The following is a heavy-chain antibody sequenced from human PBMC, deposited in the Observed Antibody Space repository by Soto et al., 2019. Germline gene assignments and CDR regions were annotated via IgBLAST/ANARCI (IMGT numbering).Heavy chain of an antibody. Sequence: QVQLVESGGGVVQPGRSLRLSCAASGFTFSSYAMHWVRQAPGKGLEWVAVISYDGSNEYYADSVKGRFTISRDNSKNTLYLQMNSLIPEDTAVYYCARGGSGWYKDGMDVWGQGTTVTVSS. CDR2: ISYDGSNE. CDR1: GFTFSSYA. J-gene: IGHJ6*02. CDR3: ARGGSGWYKDGMDV. D-gene: IGHD6-19*01. V-gene: IGHV3-30-3*01.